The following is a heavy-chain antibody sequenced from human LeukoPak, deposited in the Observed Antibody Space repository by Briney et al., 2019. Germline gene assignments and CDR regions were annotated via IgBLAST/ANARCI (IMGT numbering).Heavy chain of an antibody. J-gene: IGHJ4*02. CDR1: GGSISSYY. Sequence: SQTLSLTCTVSGGSISSYYWSWIRQPPGKGLEWIGYIYYSGSTNYNPSLKSRVTISVDTSKNQFSLKLSSVTAADTAVYYCARDGYSSSWYGLDYWGQGTLVTVSS. D-gene: IGHD6-13*01. V-gene: IGHV4-59*01. CDR2: IYYSGST. CDR3: ARDGYSSSWYGLDY.